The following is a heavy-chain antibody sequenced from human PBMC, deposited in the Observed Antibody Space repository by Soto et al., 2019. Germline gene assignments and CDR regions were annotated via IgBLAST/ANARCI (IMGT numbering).Heavy chain of an antibody. V-gene: IGHV1-8*01. CDR1: GYTFTSYD. CDR3: ASGVNSSSWVYYYYGMDV. J-gene: IGHJ6*04. D-gene: IGHD6-13*01. Sequence: ASVKVSCKASGYTFTSYDINWVRQATGQGLEWMGWMNPNSGNTGYAQKFQGRVTMTRNTSISTAYMELSSLRSEDTAVYYCASGVNSSSWVYYYYGMDVCGKGTTVTVSS. CDR2: MNPNSGNT.